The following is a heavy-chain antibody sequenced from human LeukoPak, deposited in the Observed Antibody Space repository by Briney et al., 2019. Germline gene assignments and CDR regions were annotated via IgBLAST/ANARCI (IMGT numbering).Heavy chain of an antibody. CDR2: INSDGSST. D-gene: IGHD6-25*01. Sequence: PGGSLRLSCAASGFTFRTYWMHWVRQAPGKGPVWVSRINSDGSSTRYADSVKGRFTISRDNAKNTLYLQMNSLRAEDTAVYYCARDGAAAVNYWGQGTLVTVSS. J-gene: IGHJ4*02. CDR3: ARDGAAAVNY. V-gene: IGHV3-74*01. CDR1: GFTFRTYW.